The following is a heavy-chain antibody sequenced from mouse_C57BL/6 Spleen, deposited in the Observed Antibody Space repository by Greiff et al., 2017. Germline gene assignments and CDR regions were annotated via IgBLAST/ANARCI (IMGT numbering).Heavy chain of an antibody. CDR3: ARRMGYFDV. CDR1: GYTFTSYW. D-gene: IGHD2-3*01. CDR2: IDPSDSYT. Sequence: VQLQQPGAELVKPGASVKLSCKASGYTFTSYWMQWVKQRPGQGLEWIGEIDPSDSYTNYNQKFKGKATLTVDTSSSTPYMQRSSLTSEDSAVFYCARRMGYFDVWGTGTTVTVSS. J-gene: IGHJ1*03. V-gene: IGHV1-50*01.